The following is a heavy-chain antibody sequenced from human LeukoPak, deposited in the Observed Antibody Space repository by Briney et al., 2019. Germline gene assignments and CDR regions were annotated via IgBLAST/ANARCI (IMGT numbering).Heavy chain of an antibody. V-gene: IGHV4-34*01. Sequence: SETLSLTCAVYGGSFSGYYWSWIRQPPGKGLEWIGESNHSGSTNYNPSLKSRVTISVDTSKNQFSLKLSSVTAADTAVYYCARGLANYYGSGSYYRLWGQGTLVTVSS. CDR2: SNHSGST. D-gene: IGHD3-10*01. CDR3: ARGLANYYGSGSYYRL. CDR1: GGSFSGYY. J-gene: IGHJ4*02.